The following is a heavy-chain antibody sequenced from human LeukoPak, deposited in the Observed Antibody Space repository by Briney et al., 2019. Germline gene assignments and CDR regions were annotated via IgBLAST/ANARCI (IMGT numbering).Heavy chain of an antibody. V-gene: IGHV3-23*01. CDR2: ISGSGGST. D-gene: IGHD3-22*01. CDR3: AKLVLRYYDSSGYPDY. Sequence: GGSLRLSCAASGFTFSSYAMSWVRQAPGKGLEWVSAISGSGGSTYYADSVKGRFTISRDNSKNTLYLQMNSLRAEDTAVYYCAKLVLRYYDSSGYPDYWGQGTLVTVSS. CDR1: GFTFSSYA. J-gene: IGHJ4*02.